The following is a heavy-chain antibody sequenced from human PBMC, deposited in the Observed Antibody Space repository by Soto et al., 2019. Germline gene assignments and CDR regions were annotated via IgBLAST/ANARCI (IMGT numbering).Heavy chain of an antibody. J-gene: IGHJ6*02. V-gene: IGHV1-69*12. CDR1: GGTFSSYA. CDR2: SIPIFGTA. D-gene: IGHD1-26*01. CDR3: ARVGGGSYWEVDYYYGMDV. Sequence: QVQLVQSGAEVKKPGSSVKVSCKASGGTFSSYAISWVRQAPGQGLEWMGGSIPIFGTATYAQKSQGRVTIPADESTSTAYMELSSLRSEDTAVYYCARVGGGSYWEVDYYYGMDVWGQGTTVTVSS.